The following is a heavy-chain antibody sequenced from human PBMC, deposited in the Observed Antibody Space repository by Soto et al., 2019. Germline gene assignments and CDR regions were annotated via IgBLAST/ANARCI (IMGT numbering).Heavy chain of an antibody. CDR2: INHSGST. Sequence: PSETLSLTCAVYGGSFSDYYWSWIRQPPGKGLEWIGEINHSGSTNYNPSLKSRFTISVDTSKKQFSLNLSSVTAADTAVYYCARGRGEGYCSSTSCYGYWGQGTLVTVSS. CDR3: ARGRGEGYCSSTSCYGY. D-gene: IGHD2-2*01. V-gene: IGHV4-34*01. CDR1: GGSFSDYY. J-gene: IGHJ4*02.